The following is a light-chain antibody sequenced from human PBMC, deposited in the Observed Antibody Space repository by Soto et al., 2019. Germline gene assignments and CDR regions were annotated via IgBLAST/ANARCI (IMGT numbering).Light chain of an antibody. V-gene: IGKV3-20*01. J-gene: IGKJ3*01. CDR2: GAS. CDR1: QSVSSSD. CDR3: QQYDSSSMKFT. Sequence: EIVLTQSPGTLSLSPGERATLSCRASQSVSSSDLAWYQQKPGQAPRLLIYGASSRATGIPDRFSGSGSGTDFTLTISRLEPADFAVYYCQQYDSSSMKFTFGPGTKVDIK.